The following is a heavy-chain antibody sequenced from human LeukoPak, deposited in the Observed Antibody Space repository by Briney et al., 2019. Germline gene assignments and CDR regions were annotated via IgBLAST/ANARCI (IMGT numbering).Heavy chain of an antibody. CDR3: AREPPGNYDGTGYYYAHFDY. J-gene: IGHJ4*02. CDR1: GFTFSDYN. V-gene: IGHV3-48*02. CDR2: ISSGGSTI. D-gene: IGHD3-22*01. Sequence: GGSLRLSCAASGFTFSDYNMNWVRQAPGKGLEWLSYISSGGSTIYYADSVKGRFAISRDNAKNSLYLQMSSLRDEDTAVYYCAREPPGNYDGTGYYYAHFDYWGRGTLVIVSS.